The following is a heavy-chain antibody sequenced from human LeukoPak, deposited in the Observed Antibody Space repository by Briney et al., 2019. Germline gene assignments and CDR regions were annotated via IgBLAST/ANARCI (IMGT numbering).Heavy chain of an antibody. CDR2: INPNSGGT. CDR3: ARDVFAEYSTHHKFDP. Sequence: ASVKVSCKASGYTFTDYYMHWVRQAPGQGLEWMGWINPNSGGTNYAQNFQGRVTMTRDTSISTAYMELSSPTSDDTAVYYCARDVFAEYSTHHKFDPWGQGTLVIVSS. CDR1: GYTFTDYY. J-gene: IGHJ5*02. V-gene: IGHV1-2*02. D-gene: IGHD6-6*01.